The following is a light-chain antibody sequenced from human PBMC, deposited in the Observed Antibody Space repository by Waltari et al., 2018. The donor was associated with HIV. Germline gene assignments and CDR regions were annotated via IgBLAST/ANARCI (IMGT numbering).Light chain of an antibody. V-gene: IGKV1-39*01. CDR1: QRISNS. CDR3: QQDYSPPWT. Sequence: DIQMTQSPSSLSASVGDRVTITCRAGQRISNSLNWFQQKPGRAPRLLIYATSNLQTGVPSRFSGSGSGTDFTLTISSLQPEDFATYYCQQDYSPPWTFGQGTRVDFK. J-gene: IGKJ1*01. CDR2: ATS.